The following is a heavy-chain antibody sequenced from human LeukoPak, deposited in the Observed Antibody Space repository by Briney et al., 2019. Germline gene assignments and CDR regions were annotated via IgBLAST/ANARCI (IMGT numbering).Heavy chain of an antibody. D-gene: IGHD2-21*01. Sequence: GPSVKLSCKATGYTFTGYYIHWVRNSPGQGLRWLGRINPNSGATNYAQKFQGRVTMTRDTSISTAYIELSRLRSDDTAVYDCATVNGGGADWFDPWGQGTLVTVSS. CDR1: GYTFTGYY. V-gene: IGHV1-2*06. CDR2: INPNSGAT. CDR3: ATVNGGGADWFDP. J-gene: IGHJ5*02.